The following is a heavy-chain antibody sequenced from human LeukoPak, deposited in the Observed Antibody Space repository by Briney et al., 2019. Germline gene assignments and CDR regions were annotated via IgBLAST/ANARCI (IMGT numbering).Heavy chain of an antibody. CDR2: LRGDGDT. J-gene: IGHJ4*02. CDR1: EFTCSSYA. V-gene: IGHV3-23*01. D-gene: IGHD2-2*01. CDR3: AKASWVSSADAVL. Sequence: GGSLIRCCAAAEFTCSSYAMSWLRQAPARGLELVSSLRGDGDTFYADSVKGRFTLSRDESRNTVYLQMNNLRVEDTVVYFCAKASWVSSADAVLWGQGTLVTVSS.